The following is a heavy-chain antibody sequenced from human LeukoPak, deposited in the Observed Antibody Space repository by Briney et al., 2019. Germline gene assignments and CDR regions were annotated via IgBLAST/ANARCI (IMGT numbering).Heavy chain of an antibody. CDR3: ATVVVVPAATDY. CDR2: ISSSSSYI. CDR1: GFTFSSYS. J-gene: IGHJ4*02. Sequence: GGSLRLSCAASGFTFSSYSMNWVRQAAGKGLGWVSSISSSSSYIYYADSVKGRFTISRDNAKNSLYLQMNSLRAEDTAVYYCATVVVVPAATDYWGQGTLVTVSS. V-gene: IGHV3-21*01. D-gene: IGHD2-2*01.